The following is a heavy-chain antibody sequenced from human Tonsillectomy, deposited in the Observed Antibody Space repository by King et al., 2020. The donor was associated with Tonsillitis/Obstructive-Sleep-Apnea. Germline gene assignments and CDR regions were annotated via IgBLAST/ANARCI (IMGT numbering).Heavy chain of an antibody. CDR2: IKHDGSEK. CDR1: GFTFSSYW. V-gene: IGHV3-7*01. D-gene: IGHD3-16*01. Sequence: VQLVESGGGLVQPGGSLRLSCAASGFTFSSYWMTWVRQAPGKGLEWVANIKHDGSEKYYVDSVKGRLTISRDNAKNSLYLQINSLRVEDTAVYYCARDGGARAFGIWGQGTVVTVSS. CDR3: ARDGGARAFGI. J-gene: IGHJ3*02.